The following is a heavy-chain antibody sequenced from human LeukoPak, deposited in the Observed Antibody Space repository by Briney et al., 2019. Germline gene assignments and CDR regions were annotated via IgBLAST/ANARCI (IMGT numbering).Heavy chain of an antibody. CDR1: GFTFSSYA. V-gene: IGHV3-23*01. CDR2: FTGSGDNT. Sequence: SLGSLRLSCAAAGFTFSSYAMSWVRQAPGKGLEWVSTFTGSGDNTYYADSVKGRFTISRDNSKKKLYLQMNSLRAEDTAIYYCATDMVRKYDYWGQGTLVTVPS. J-gene: IGHJ4*02. CDR3: ATDMVRKYDY. D-gene: IGHD3-10*01.